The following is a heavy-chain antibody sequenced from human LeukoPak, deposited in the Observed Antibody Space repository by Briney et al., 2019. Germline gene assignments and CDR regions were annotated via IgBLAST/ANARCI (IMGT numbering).Heavy chain of an antibody. Sequence: SETLSLTCTVSGGSISSYYWSWIRQPPGKGLEWIGYIYYSGSTNYNPPLKSRVTISVDTSKNQFSLKLSSVTAADTAVYYCARQQQWLVDYWGQGTLVTVSS. CDR1: GGSISSYY. V-gene: IGHV4-59*01. CDR3: ARQQQWLVDY. J-gene: IGHJ4*02. CDR2: IYYSGST. D-gene: IGHD6-19*01.